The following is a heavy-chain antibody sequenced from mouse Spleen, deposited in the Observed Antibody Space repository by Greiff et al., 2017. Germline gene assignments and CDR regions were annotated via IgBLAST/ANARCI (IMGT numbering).Heavy chain of an antibody. V-gene: IGHV3-6*01. CDR1: GYSITSGYY. Sequence: DVKLQESGPGLVKPSQSLSLTCSVTGYSITSGYYWNWIRQFPGNKLEWMGYISYDGSNNYNPSLKNRISITRDTSKNQFFLKLNSVTTEDTATYYCAVYGNYPWFAYWGQGTLVTVSA. CDR2: ISYDGSN. J-gene: IGHJ3*01. CDR3: AVYGNYPWFAY. D-gene: IGHD2-1*01.